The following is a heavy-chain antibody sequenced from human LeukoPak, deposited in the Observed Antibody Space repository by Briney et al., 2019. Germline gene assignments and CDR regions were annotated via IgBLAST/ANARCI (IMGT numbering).Heavy chain of an antibody. CDR3: TTILVSSSWFY. D-gene: IGHD6-13*01. CDR2: IKSKIDGGTT. V-gene: IGHV3-15*01. CDR1: GFTFSNAW. Sequence: PGGSLRLSCAASGFTFSNAWMSWVRQAPGKGLEWVGRIKSKIDGGTTDYAAPVKGRFTISRDDSKNTLYLQMNSLKTEDTAVYYCTTILVSSSWFYWGQETLVTVSS. J-gene: IGHJ4*02.